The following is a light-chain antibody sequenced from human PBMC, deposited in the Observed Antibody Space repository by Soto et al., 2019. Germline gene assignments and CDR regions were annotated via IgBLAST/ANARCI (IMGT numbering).Light chain of an antibody. CDR1: SSDVGAYIY. CDR2: EVN. V-gene: IGLV2-14*03. CDR3: SSYSDSDTKV. J-gene: IGLJ1*01. Sequence: QSALTQPASVSGSPGQSITISCGGTSSDVGAYIYVPWYQQYPGKAPKLIIYEVNNRPSGVSGRFSGSKSDTTAYLTISGLQAEDEADYYCSSYSDSDTKVFGTGTKLTVL.